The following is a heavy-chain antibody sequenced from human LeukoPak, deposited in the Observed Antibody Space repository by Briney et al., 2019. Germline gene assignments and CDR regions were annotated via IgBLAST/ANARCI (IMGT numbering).Heavy chain of an antibody. CDR2: ISSNGGST. CDR3: AKDLYCSSTSCYIGRYYYYYYGMDV. CDR1: GFTFSSYA. J-gene: IGHJ6*02. D-gene: IGHD2-2*02. Sequence: PGGSLRLSCAASGFTFSSYAMHWVRQAPGKGLEYVSAISSNGGSTYYANSVKGRFTISRDNSKNTLYLQMGSLRAEDTALYYCAKDLYCSSTSCYIGRYYYYYYGMDVWGQGTTVTVSS. V-gene: IGHV3-64*01.